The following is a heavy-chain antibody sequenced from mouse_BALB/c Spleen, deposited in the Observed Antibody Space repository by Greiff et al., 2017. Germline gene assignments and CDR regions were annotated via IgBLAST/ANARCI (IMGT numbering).Heavy chain of an antibody. Sequence: DVMLVESGPSLVKPSQTLSLTCSVTGDSITSGYWNWIRKFPGNKLEYMGYISYSGSTYYNPSLKSRISITRDTSKNQYYLQLNSVTTEDTATYYCARWGYGSRNYFDYWGQGTTLTVSS. J-gene: IGHJ2*01. CDR2: ISYSGST. CDR3: ARWGYGSRNYFDY. D-gene: IGHD1-1*01. V-gene: IGHV3-8*02. CDR1: GDSITSGY.